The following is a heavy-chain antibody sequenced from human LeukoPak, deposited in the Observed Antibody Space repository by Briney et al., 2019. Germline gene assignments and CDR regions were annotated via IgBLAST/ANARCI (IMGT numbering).Heavy chain of an antibody. J-gene: IGHJ4*02. CDR3: ARQLNYYDSSGYYPHFDY. CDR1: GGSISSSSYY. CDR2: IYYSGGT. D-gene: IGHD3-22*01. V-gene: IGHV4-39*01. Sequence: SETLSLTCTVSGGSISSSSYYWGWIRQPPGKGLEWIGSIYYSGGTYYNPSLKSRVTISVDTSKNQFSLKLSSVTAADTAVYYCARQLNYYDSSGYYPHFDYWGQGTLVTVSS.